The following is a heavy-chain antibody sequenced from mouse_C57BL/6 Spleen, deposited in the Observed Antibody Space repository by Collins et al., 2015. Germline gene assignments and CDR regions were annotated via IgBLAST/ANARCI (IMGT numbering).Heavy chain of an antibody. V-gene: IGHV1-76*01. CDR1: GYTFTDYY. D-gene: IGHD2-4*01. J-gene: IGHJ3*01. Sequence: QVQLKQSGAELVRPGASVKLSCKASGYTFTDYYINWVKQRPGQGLEWIARIYPGSGNTYYNEKFKGKATLTAEKSSSTAYMQLSSLTSEDSAVYFCARGDYYDYDGFAYWGQGTPVTVSA. CDR2: IYPGSGNT. CDR3: ARGDYYDYDGFAY.